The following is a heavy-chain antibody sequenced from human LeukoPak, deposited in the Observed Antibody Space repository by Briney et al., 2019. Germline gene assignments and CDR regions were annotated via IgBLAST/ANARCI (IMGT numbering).Heavy chain of an antibody. CDR2: IYYSGST. CDR3: ARDFTYDFWSGYGY. J-gene: IGHJ4*02. Sequence: SETLSLTCTVSGGSISSGDYYWSWIRQPPGKGLEWIGYIYYSGSTYYNPSLESRVTISVDASKNQFSLKLSSVTAADTAVYYCARDFTYDFWSGYGYWGQGTLVTVSS. V-gene: IGHV4-30-4*08. CDR1: GGSISSGDYY. D-gene: IGHD3-3*01.